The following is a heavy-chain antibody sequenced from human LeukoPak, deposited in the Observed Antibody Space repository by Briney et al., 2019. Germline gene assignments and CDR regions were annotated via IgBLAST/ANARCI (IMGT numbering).Heavy chain of an antibody. Sequence: SETLSLTCTVSGYSISSGYYWGWIRQPPGKGLEWIGSIYHSGSTYYNPSLKSRVTISVDTSKNQFSLKLSPVAAADTAVYYCARVSAEGAFDIWGQGTMVTVSS. CDR1: GYSISSGYY. V-gene: IGHV4-38-2*02. J-gene: IGHJ3*02. CDR3: ARVSAEGAFDI. CDR2: IYHSGST.